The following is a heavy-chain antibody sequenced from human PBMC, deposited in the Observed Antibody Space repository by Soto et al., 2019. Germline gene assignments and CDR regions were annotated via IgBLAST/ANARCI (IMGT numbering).Heavy chain of an antibody. CDR1: GGSITSYH. D-gene: IGHD2-2*01. J-gene: IGHJ4*02. Sequence: TETLSLTCIVSGGSITSYHWSWIRQLAEKGLEWIAHVSSSGTTDYNPSLHSRATISVDTSKNQFSLKLTSVTAADTAVYYCARDIGSYAYAEGYWGQGIQVTVSS. V-gene: IGHV4-4*07. CDR2: VSSSGTT. CDR3: ARDIGSYAYAEGY.